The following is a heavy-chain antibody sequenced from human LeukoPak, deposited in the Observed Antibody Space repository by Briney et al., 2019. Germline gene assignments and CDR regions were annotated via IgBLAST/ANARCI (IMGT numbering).Heavy chain of an antibody. D-gene: IGHD2-15*01. Sequence: GGSLRLSCAASGFTFSSYSMNWVRQAPGKGLEWVSSISSSSSYIFYADSVKGRFTISRDNAKNSLYLQMNSLRAEDTAVYYCAKANVKYCSGGSCFDAFDIWGQGTMVTVSS. V-gene: IGHV3-21*04. CDR3: AKANVKYCSGGSCFDAFDI. J-gene: IGHJ3*02. CDR2: ISSSSSYI. CDR1: GFTFSSYS.